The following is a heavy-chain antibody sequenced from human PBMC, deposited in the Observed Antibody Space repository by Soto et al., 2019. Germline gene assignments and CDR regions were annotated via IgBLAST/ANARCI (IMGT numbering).Heavy chain of an antibody. CDR2: FSSGGGGT. Sequence: GGSLRLSCTASGFTFSNYAMSWVRQAPGKGLEWVSTFSSGGGGTYYADSVKGRFTISRDNSKNTLSLQMNSLRAEDTAVYFCTKANRYCSGANCFTFDYWGLGTLVTVSS. J-gene: IGHJ4*02. CDR3: TKANRYCSGANCFTFDY. CDR1: GFTFSNYA. D-gene: IGHD2-15*01. V-gene: IGHV3-23*01.